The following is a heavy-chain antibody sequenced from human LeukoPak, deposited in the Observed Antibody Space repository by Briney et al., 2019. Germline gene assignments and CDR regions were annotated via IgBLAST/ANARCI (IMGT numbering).Heavy chain of an antibody. J-gene: IGHJ5*02. V-gene: IGHV4-34*01. CDR3: ARGGGLRGWFALGYNWFDP. D-gene: IGHD6-19*01. CDR2: INHSGST. Sequence: PSETLSLTCAVYGGSFSGYYWSWIRQPPGKGLEWIGEINHSGSTNYNPSLKSRVTISVDTSKNQFSLKLSSVTAADTAVYYCARGGGLRGWFALGYNWFDPWGQGTLVTVSS. CDR1: GGSFSGYY.